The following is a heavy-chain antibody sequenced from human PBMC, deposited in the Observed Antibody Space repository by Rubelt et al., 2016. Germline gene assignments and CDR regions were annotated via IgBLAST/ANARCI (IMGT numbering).Heavy chain of an antibody. J-gene: IGHJ4*02. CDR1: GDSVSTNSVA. V-gene: IGHV6-1*01. CDR2: TYYRAKWYN. CDR3: AGDHGGLDY. D-gene: IGHD2-15*01. Sequence: QVQLQQSGPGLVKPSQTLSLTCAISGDSVSTNSVAWNWIRQSPSRGLEWLGRTYYRAKWYNEYAVSVKSRITINPETSKNRFSRQLNSVTPEDTAVYYCAGDHGGLDYWGQGTLVTVSS.